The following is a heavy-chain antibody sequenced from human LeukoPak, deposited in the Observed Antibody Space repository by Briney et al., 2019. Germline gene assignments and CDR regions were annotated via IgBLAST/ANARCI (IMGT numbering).Heavy chain of an antibody. CDR2: INPIFGTA. Sequence: SVKLSCKASGGTFSSYAISWVRQAPGHGLEWMGGINPIFGTANYAQKFQGRVTITADESTSTAYMELSSLKSEDTAVYYLSRDHRYSRSSFVYWAQGTVLTVSS. J-gene: IGHJ4*02. D-gene: IGHD1-26*01. CDR3: SRDHRYSRSSFVY. CDR1: GGTFSSYA. V-gene: IGHV1-69*13.